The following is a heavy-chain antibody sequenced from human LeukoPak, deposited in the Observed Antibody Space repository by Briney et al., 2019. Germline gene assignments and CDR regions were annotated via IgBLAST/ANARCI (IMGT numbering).Heavy chain of an antibody. V-gene: IGHV5-51*01. Sequence: GESLKISCKGSGYSFTSYWIGWVRQMPGEGLEWMGIIYPGDSDTRYSPSFQGQVTISADKSISTAYLQWSSLKASDTAMYYCARRYCSGGSCYYGMDVWGQGTTVTVSS. J-gene: IGHJ6*02. D-gene: IGHD2-15*01. CDR3: ARRYCSGGSCYYGMDV. CDR2: IYPGDSDT. CDR1: GYSFTSYW.